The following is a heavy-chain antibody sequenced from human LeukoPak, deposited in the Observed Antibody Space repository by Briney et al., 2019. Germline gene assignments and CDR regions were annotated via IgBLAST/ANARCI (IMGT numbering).Heavy chain of an antibody. V-gene: IGHV3-30*18. D-gene: IGHD3-3*01. CDR2: ISYDGNNK. CDR1: GFISSNYN. J-gene: IGHJ4*02. CDR3: AKGAILFWSGYSFDY. Sequence: GKSLRLSCAASGFISSNYNIHWVRQAPGKGLEWVAIISYDGNNKYYADSVQGRFTISRDNSKNTVYLQMHSLRPEDTAVYYCAKGAILFWSGYSFDYWGQGTPVTVSS.